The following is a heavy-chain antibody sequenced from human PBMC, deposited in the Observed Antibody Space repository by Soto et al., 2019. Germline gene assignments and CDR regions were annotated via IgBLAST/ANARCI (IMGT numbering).Heavy chain of an antibody. CDR3: ARVGTTMTTVTRSGYYMDV. J-gene: IGHJ6*03. D-gene: IGHD4-4*01. V-gene: IGHV3-7*01. Sequence: EVQLVESGGGLVQPGGSLRLSCAASGFTFGSYWMSWVRQAPGKGLEWVANIKQDGSEGYYADSVKGRFTISRDNAKNSLYLQMSSLSAEDTAVYYCARVGTTMTTVTRSGYYMDVWGKGTTVTVSS. CDR1: GFTFGSYW. CDR2: IKQDGSEG.